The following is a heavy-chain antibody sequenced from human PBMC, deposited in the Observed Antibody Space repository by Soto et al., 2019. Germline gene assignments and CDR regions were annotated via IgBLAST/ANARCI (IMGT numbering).Heavy chain of an antibody. D-gene: IGHD2-2*02. CDR1: GFTFSSYG. CDR3: AKEGYCSSTSCYTPYYYYYMDV. Sequence: GGSLRLSCAASGFTFSSYGMHWVRQAPGKGLEWVAVISYDGSNKYYADSVKGRFTISRDNSKNTLYLQMNSLRAEDTAVYYCAKEGYCSSTSCYTPYYYYYMDVWGKGTTVTVSS. CDR2: ISYDGSNK. V-gene: IGHV3-30*18. J-gene: IGHJ6*03.